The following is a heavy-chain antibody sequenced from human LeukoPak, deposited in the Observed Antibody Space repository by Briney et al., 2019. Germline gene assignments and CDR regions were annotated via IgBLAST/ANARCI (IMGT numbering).Heavy chain of an antibody. D-gene: IGHD2-15*01. CDR3: AKDVRYCRGGSCYKWDWFDP. V-gene: IGHV3-23*01. CDR1: GFTFSSYA. J-gene: IGHJ5*02. Sequence: GGSLRLSCAASGFTFSSYAMSWVRQAPGKGLEWVSAISGSGGSTYYADSVKGRFTISRDNSKNTLYLQMNSLRAEDTAVYYCAKDVRYCRGGSCYKWDWFDPWGQGTLVTVSS. CDR2: ISGSGGST.